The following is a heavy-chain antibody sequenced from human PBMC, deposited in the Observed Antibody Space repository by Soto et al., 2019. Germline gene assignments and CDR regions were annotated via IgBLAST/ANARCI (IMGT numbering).Heavy chain of an antibody. V-gene: IGHV4-39*07. Sequence: SETLSLTCTVSGGSISSSSYYWGWIRQPPGKGLEWIGSIYYSGSTYYNPSLKSRVTISVDTSKNQFSLKLSSVTAADTAVYYCARASPRRLGYWGQGTLVTVSS. CDR2: IYYSGST. J-gene: IGHJ4*02. CDR1: GGSISSSSYY. CDR3: ARASPRRLGY.